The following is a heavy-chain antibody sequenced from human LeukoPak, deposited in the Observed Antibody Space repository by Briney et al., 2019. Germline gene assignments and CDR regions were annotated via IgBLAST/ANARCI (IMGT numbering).Heavy chain of an antibody. D-gene: IGHD6-13*01. J-gene: IGHJ1*01. V-gene: IGHV1-46*01. CDR3: ARGGSSWYRGSFQH. CDR1: GYTFTSYD. CDR2: INPSGGST. Sequence: ASVKVFCNDSGYTFTSYDMHWLRQAPGQGLEWMGIINPSGGSTSYAQIFQGRVTMTRDTSTSTVYMGLSSLRSEDTAVYYCARGGSSWYRGSFQHWGQGTLVTVSS.